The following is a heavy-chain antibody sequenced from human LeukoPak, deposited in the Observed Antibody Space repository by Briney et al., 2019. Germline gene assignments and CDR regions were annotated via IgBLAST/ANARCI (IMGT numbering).Heavy chain of an antibody. J-gene: IGHJ4*02. CDR3: AKDRVTQAGFDY. Sequence: GGSLRLSCAASGFTFSNYGVHWVRQAPGKGLEWVTFIQYDASNEYYADSVRGRFTISRDNSKYTLYLQMNSLRAEDTAVYYCAKDRVTQAGFDYWGQGALVTVSS. D-gene: IGHD3-10*01. CDR1: GFTFSNYG. V-gene: IGHV3-30*02. CDR2: IQYDASNE.